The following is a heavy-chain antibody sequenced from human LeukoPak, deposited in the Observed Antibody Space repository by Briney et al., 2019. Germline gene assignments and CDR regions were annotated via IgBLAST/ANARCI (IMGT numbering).Heavy chain of an antibody. Sequence: GSSVKVSCKASGGTFSSYTIRWVRQAPGQGLEWMGGIIPIFGTANYAQKFQGRVTITADESTSTAYMELSSLRSEDTAVYYCARGRQWLQSYFDYWGEGTLVTVSS. CDR1: GGTFSSYT. D-gene: IGHD5-24*01. CDR2: IIPIFGTA. V-gene: IGHV1-69*01. CDR3: ARGRQWLQSYFDY. J-gene: IGHJ4*02.